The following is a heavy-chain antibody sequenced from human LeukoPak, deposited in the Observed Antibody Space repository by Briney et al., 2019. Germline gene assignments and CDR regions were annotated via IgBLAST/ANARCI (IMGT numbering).Heavy chain of an antibody. CDR3: ARAAEVGDYYYYYMDV. Sequence: PSETLSLTCTVSGGSISSYYWSWIRQPPGKGLEWIGYIYYSGSTNYNPSLKSRVTISVDTSKNQFSLKLSSVTAADTAVYYCARAAEVGDYYYYYMDVWGKGTTVTASS. CDR1: GGSISSYY. V-gene: IGHV4-59*01. CDR2: IYYSGST. D-gene: IGHD3-16*01. J-gene: IGHJ6*03.